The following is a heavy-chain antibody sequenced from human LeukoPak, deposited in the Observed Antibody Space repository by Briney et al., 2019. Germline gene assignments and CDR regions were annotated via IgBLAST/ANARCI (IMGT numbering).Heavy chain of an antibody. V-gene: IGHV4-39*07. J-gene: IGHJ5*02. CDR3: ARDGRGSSSRAEWFDP. D-gene: IGHD6-13*01. Sequence: SETLSLTCTVSGGSISSSSYYWGWIRQPPGRGLEWIGSIYYSGSTYYNPSLKSRVTISVDTSKNQFSLKLSSVTAADTAVYYCARDGRGSSSRAEWFDPWGQGTLVTVSS. CDR2: IYYSGST. CDR1: GGSISSSSYY.